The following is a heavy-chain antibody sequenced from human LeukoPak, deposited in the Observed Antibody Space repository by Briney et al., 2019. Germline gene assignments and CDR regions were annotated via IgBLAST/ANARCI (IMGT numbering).Heavy chain of an antibody. CDR1: GYTFTSYG. CDR2: ISAYNGNT. D-gene: IGHD5-24*01. V-gene: IGHV1-18*01. J-gene: IGHJ4*02. CDR3: AAAPIEMQQRGFDY. Sequence: GASVKVSCKASGYTFTSYGISWVRQAPGQGLEWMGWISAYNGNTKYAQRFQERVTITRDMSTSTAYMELSSLSPEDTAVYYCAAAPIEMQQRGFDYWGQGTLVTVSS.